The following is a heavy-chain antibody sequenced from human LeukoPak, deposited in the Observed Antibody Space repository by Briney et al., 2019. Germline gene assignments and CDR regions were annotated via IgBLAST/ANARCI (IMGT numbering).Heavy chain of an antibody. D-gene: IGHD5-18*01. CDR3: GRSGYSYGPPALHKNWFEP. J-gene: IGHJ5*02. CDR1: VYTFTSYY. V-gene: IGHV1-46*01. CDR2: INPSGGST. Sequence: GPSVKVSCQASVYTFTSYYMHWVRQAPGQGLEWMGIINPSGGSTSYAEKFQGRVTMTRDTSTSTVYMELSSMRSEDTGVYYCGRSGYSYGPPALHKNWFEPWGERTLVTVSS.